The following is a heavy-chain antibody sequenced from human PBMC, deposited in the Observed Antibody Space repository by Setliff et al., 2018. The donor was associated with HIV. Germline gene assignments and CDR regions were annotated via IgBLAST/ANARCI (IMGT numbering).Heavy chain of an antibody. V-gene: IGHV5-51*01. CDR1: GYTFTSNW. J-gene: IGHJ3*02. CDR3: ARSRIVVVTADDAFDI. Sequence: GESLKISCKASGYTFTSNWIGWVRQVPGKGLEWMGIIDPRDSETRYSPSFEGQVTVSVDRSINTAYLQWSSLKASDTAMYYCARSRIVVVTADDAFDIWGHGTLVTVSS. CDR2: IDPRDSET. D-gene: IGHD3-22*01.